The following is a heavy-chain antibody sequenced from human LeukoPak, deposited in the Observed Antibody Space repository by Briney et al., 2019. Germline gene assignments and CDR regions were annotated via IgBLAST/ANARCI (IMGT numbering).Heavy chain of an antibody. Sequence: GGSLRLSCAASGFTFSSYSFNWVRQAPGKGLEWVSYISKKLATVYYADSVKDRFTISRDNAKNSLYLQMNSLRPEDTAVYYCARDGGSSYEIDYWGQGTVVTVSS. CDR2: ISKKLATV. J-gene: IGHJ4*02. CDR1: GFTFSSYS. V-gene: IGHV3-48*01. D-gene: IGHD5-18*01. CDR3: ARDGGSSYEIDY.